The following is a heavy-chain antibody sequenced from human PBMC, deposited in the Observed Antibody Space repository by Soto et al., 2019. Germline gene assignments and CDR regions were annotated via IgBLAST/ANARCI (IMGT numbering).Heavy chain of an antibody. CDR1: GGSISSYY. V-gene: IGHV4-59*08. CDR3: ARTYYDILTGPAATPYYYYYYMDV. Sequence: SETLSLTCTVSGGSISSYYWSWIRQPPGKGLEWIGYIYYSGSTNYNPSLKSRVTISVDTSKNQFSLKLSSVTAADTAVYYCARTYYDILTGPAATPYYYYYYMDVWGKGTTVTVSS. J-gene: IGHJ6*03. CDR2: IYYSGST. D-gene: IGHD3-9*01.